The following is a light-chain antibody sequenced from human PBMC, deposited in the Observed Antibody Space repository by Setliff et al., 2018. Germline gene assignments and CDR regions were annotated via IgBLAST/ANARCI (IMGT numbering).Light chain of an antibody. CDR2: DVS. V-gene: IGLV2-14*03. CDR3: FSYTGTSTPYV. J-gene: IGLJ1*01. CDR1: SSDVGAYDY. Sequence: QSALTQPASVSGSPGQSITISCTGSSSDVGAYDYVSWYQHHPGRAPKFMIYDVSKRPSGVSNRFSGSKSGNTASLTISGLQAEDEADYYCFSYTGTSTPYVFGTGTRSPS.